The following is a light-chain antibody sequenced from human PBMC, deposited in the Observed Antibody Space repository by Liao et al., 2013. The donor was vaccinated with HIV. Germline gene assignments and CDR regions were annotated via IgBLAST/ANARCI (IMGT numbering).Light chain of an antibody. CDR3: QAWDSNTAYV. CDR2: QDT. J-gene: IGLJ1*01. CDR1: ALGGKY. Sequence: YELTQPPSLSVSPGQTAIISCSGHALGGKYISWYQHPPGQSPVVLIYQDTKRPSGIPERFSGSNSGNTATLTISGTQPMDEADYYCQAWDSNTAYVFGTGTKVSVL. V-gene: IGLV3-1*01.